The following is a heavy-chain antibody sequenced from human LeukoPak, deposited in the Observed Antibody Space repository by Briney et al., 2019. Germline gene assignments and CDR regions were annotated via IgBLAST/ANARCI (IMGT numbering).Heavy chain of an antibody. Sequence: GGSPRLSCAASGFTFSDYYMSWIRQAPGKGLEWVGRIKSKTDGGTTDYAAPVKGRFTISRDDSKNTLYLQMNSLKTEDTAVYYCTTPIAVAEDAFDIWGQGTMVTVSS. CDR2: IKSKTDGGTT. D-gene: IGHD6-19*01. V-gene: IGHV3-15*01. J-gene: IGHJ3*02. CDR3: TTPIAVAEDAFDI. CDR1: GFTFSDYY.